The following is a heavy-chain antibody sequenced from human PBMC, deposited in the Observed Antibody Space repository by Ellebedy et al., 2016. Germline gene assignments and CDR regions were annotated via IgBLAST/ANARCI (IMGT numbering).Heavy chain of an antibody. CDR1: GFIFSGAA. V-gene: IGHV3-23*01. Sequence: GESLKISCAASGFIFSGAAMHWVRQPPGKGLEWVSGITPSGADTFYVDSVKGRFTISRDNSKNTLYLQMNSLRAEDTAVYYCAKGQSIYSSGWDHWGQGTLVTVSS. CDR2: ITPSGADT. D-gene: IGHD6-19*01. CDR3: AKGQSIYSSGWDH. J-gene: IGHJ4*02.